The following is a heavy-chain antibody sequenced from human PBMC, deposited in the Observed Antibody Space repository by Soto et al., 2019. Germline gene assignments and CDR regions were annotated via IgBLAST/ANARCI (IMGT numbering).Heavy chain of an antibody. CDR1: GGSFSGYY. V-gene: IGHV4-34*01. D-gene: IGHD3-3*01. Sequence: SETLSLTCAVYGGSFSGYYWSWIRQPPGKGLEWIGEINHSGSTNYNPSLKSRVTISVDTSKNQFSLKLSSVTAADTAVYYCGFMPYYDFGSGYYYNYLASWGKRTLVPVSP. CDR2: INHSGST. J-gene: IGHJ4*02. CDR3: GFMPYYDFGSGYYYNYLAS.